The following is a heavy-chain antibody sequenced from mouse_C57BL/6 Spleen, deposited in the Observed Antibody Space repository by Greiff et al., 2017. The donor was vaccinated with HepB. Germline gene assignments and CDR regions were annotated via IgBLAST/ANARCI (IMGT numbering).Heavy chain of an antibody. Sequence: EVKLVESGGGLVQPGGSMKLSCVASGFTFSNYWMNWVRQSPEKGLEWVAQIRLKSDNYATHYAESVKGRFTISRDDSKSSVYLQMNNLRAEDTGIYYCTRITTVVATGMDYWGQGTSVTVSS. D-gene: IGHD1-1*01. CDR2: IRLKSDNYAT. V-gene: IGHV6-3*01. J-gene: IGHJ4*01. CDR1: GFTFSNYW. CDR3: TRITTVVATGMDY.